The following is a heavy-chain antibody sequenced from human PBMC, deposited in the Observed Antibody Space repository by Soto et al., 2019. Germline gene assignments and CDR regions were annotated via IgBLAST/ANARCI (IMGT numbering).Heavy chain of an antibody. CDR3: AKETGYSSSLIDY. J-gene: IGHJ4*02. Sequence: GGSLRLSCAASGFTFSSSAMSWVRQAPGKGLEWVSTISGSGGSTFYADSVKGRFTISRDNSKNTLYLQMNSLRAEDTAVYYCAKETGYSSSLIDYWGEGTLVTGSS. CDR1: GFTFSSSA. V-gene: IGHV3-23*01. CDR2: ISGSGGST. D-gene: IGHD6-13*01.